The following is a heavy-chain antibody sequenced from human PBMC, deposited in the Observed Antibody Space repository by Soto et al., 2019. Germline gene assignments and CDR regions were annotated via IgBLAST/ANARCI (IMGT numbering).Heavy chain of an antibody. CDR3: AKGSYGPGYYFDY. V-gene: IGHV3-23*01. J-gene: IGHJ4*02. D-gene: IGHD5-18*01. Sequence: EVQLLESGGGLVQPGGSLRLSCAASRFTFSSYAMSWVRQAPGKGLEWVSAISGSGGSTYYADSVKGRFTISRDNSKNTLYLQMNSLRAEDTAVYYCAKGSYGPGYYFDYWGQGTLVTVSS. CDR2: ISGSGGST. CDR1: RFTFSSYA.